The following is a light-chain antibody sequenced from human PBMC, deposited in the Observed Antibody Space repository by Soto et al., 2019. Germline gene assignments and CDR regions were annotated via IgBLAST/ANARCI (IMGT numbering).Light chain of an antibody. Sequence: QSALTQPASVSASPGQSITISCTGTSSDVGGYNHVSWYQQHPGKAPKLLIYSNNQRPSGVPDRFSGSKSGTSASLAISGLQSEDEADYYCAAWDDSLNGPVFGGGTKLTVL. V-gene: IGLV1-44*01. CDR1: SSDVGGYNH. CDR2: SNN. CDR3: AAWDDSLNGPV. J-gene: IGLJ3*02.